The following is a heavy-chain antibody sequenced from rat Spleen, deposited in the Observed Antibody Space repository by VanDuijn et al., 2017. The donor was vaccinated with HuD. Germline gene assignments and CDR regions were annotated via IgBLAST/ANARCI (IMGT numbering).Heavy chain of an antibody. J-gene: IGHJ4*01. Sequence: EVQLVESGGGLVLPGRSLKLSCVTSGFTYSNYVMAWVRQAPTKGLEWVASISTGGGNTYYRDSVKGRFTISRDNAKSTLYLQMDSLRSEDTATYYCARHYGGYSEYVMDAWGQGASVTVPS. V-gene: IGHV5-25*01. CDR1: GFTYSNYV. CDR2: ISTGGGNT. CDR3: ARHYGGYSEYVMDA. D-gene: IGHD1-11*01.